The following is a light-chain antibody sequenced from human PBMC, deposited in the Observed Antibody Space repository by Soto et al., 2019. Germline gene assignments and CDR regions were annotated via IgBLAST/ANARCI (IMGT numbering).Light chain of an antibody. CDR1: RSILYSSNNNNY. V-gene: IGKV4-1*01. CDR3: QQHFSLPLT. Sequence: DIVMTQSPDSLAVSLGERATINCKSSRSILYSSNNNNYLAWYQQKPGQPPKLLIYLASTRESGVLDRFSGIGAEKDERLTNSNVLAEDGPVYYCQQHFSLPLTFGGRPKVEI. J-gene: IGKJ4*01. CDR2: LAS.